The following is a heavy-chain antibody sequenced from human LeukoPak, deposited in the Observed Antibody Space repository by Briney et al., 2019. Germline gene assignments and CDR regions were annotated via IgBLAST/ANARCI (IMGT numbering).Heavy chain of an antibody. CDR3: AKAGGYCSGGNCYANC. J-gene: IGHJ4*02. Sequence: GGSLRLSCAASGFTFSDYGMHWVRQAPGKGLEWVTIISYDGSNKYYTDSVKGRSTISRDNSKNTVYLQMNSLRAEDTAVYYCAKAGGYCSGGNCYANCWGQGTLVTVSS. CDR2: ISYDGSNK. V-gene: IGHV3-30*18. D-gene: IGHD2-15*01. CDR1: GFTFSDYG.